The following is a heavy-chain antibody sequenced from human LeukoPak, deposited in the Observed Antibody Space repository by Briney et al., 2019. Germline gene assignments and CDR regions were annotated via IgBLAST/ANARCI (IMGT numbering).Heavy chain of an antibody. Sequence: PGGSLRLSCAASGFIVSSNYMSWVRQAPGKGLEWVSVIHSGGSTYYVDSVKGRFTISRDNSENTLYLQMSSLRVEDTAVYYCAREAVAGSFDIWGQGTMVTVSS. D-gene: IGHD6-19*01. CDR3: AREAVAGSFDI. V-gene: IGHV3-53*01. CDR2: IHSGGST. J-gene: IGHJ3*02. CDR1: GFIVSSNY.